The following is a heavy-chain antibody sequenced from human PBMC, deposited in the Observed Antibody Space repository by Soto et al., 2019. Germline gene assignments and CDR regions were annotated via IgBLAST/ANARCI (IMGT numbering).Heavy chain of an antibody. CDR1: GYSFTSYW. CDR2: IDPSDSYT. V-gene: IGHV5-10-1*01. J-gene: IGHJ4*02. Sequence: GESLKISCKGSGYSFTSYWISWVRQMPGKGLEWMGRIDPSDSYTNYSPSFQGHVTISADKSISTAYLQWSSLKASDTAMYYCARRRVGATCFDYWGQGTLVTVSS. D-gene: IGHD1-26*01. CDR3: ARRRVGATCFDY.